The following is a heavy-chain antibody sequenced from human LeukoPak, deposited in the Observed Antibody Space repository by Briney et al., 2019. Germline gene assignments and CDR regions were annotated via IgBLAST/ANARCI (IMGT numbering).Heavy chain of an antibody. J-gene: IGHJ4*02. CDR2: ISYDGSNK. D-gene: IGHD7-27*01. CDR3: AKVWGGADIEHFDY. CDR1: GFTFSSYA. V-gene: IGHV3-30-3*01. Sequence: GGSLRLSCAASGFTFSSYAMHWVRQAPGKGLEWVAVISYDGSNKYYADSVKGRFTISRDNSKNTLYLQMNSLRAEDTAVYYCAKVWGGADIEHFDYWGQGTLVTVSS.